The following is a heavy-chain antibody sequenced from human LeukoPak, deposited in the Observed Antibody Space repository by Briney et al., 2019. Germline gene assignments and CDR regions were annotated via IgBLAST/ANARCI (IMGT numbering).Heavy chain of an antibody. J-gene: IGHJ4*02. V-gene: IGHV4-4*07. D-gene: IGHD1-26*01. CDR3: ARDGSGSSGGYFDY. CDR2: MYTSGST. Sequence: SETLSLTCTVSGGSISTYYWSWIRQPAGKGLEWIGRMYTSGSTNYNPSLKSRVTMSVDTSENQFSLKLSSVTAADTAVYYCARDGSGSSGGYFDYWGQGTLVTVSS. CDR1: GGSISTYY.